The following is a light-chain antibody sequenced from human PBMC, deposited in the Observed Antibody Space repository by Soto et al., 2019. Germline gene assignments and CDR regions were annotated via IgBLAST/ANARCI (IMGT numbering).Light chain of an antibody. CDR2: EAT. V-gene: IGLV2-23*02. CDR1: SSDIGGYNL. J-gene: IGLJ2*01. Sequence: QSALTQPASVSGSPGQSITISCTGTSSDIGGYNLVSWYQQHPGKAPKLMIFEATKRPSGVSNRFSGSRSGNTASLTISALQPEDEDDYSCYSFAGGATFVFGGGTQLTVL. CDR3: YSFAGGATFV.